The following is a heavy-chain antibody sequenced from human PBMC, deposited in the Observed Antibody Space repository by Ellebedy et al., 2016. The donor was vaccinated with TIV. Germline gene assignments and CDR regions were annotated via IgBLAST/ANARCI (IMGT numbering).Heavy chain of an antibody. CDR3: ARHSTPYSGYDTDFDF. Sequence: KVSCKGSGYSFSHYWIGWVRQMPGKGLEWIGIVYPEDSDTRYSPSFQGQVTISAANSISTAYLQWSSLKASDTATYYCARHSTPYSGYDTDFDFWGQGTLVTVSS. D-gene: IGHD5-12*01. CDR2: VYPEDSDT. CDR1: GYSFSHYW. J-gene: IGHJ4*02. V-gene: IGHV5-51*01.